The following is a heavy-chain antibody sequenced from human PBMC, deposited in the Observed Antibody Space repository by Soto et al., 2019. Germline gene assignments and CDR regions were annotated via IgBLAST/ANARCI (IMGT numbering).Heavy chain of an antibody. Sequence: SETLSLTCTVSGDSISGYYWSWIRQPPGKGLEWIGYIYYSGSTNYNPSLRSRVTIFLDTSKNQFSLKLSSVTAADTAVYYCARDILTGRYGMDVWGQGTTVTVS. J-gene: IGHJ6*02. D-gene: IGHD3-9*01. CDR2: IYYSGST. CDR3: ARDILTGRYGMDV. CDR1: GDSISGYY. V-gene: IGHV4-59*12.